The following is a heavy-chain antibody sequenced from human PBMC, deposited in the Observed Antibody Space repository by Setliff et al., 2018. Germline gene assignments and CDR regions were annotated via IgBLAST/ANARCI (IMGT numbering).Heavy chain of an antibody. Sequence: SETLSLTCTVSGGSISSSSYYWGWIRQPPGKGLEWIGSIYYSGSTYYNPSLKSRVTISVDTSTTQFSLTLSSVTAAETAVYYCASFPVGLVRGVIINYFDYWGQGTLVTVSS. J-gene: IGHJ4*02. D-gene: IGHD3-10*01. V-gene: IGHV4-39*01. CDR2: IYYSGST. CDR3: ASFPVGLVRGVIINYFDY. CDR1: GGSISSSSYY.